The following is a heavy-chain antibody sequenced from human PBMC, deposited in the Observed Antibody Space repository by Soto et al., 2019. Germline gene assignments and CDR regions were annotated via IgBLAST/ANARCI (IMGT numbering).Heavy chain of an antibody. CDR3: ARAREPEYSSAIFFDI. Sequence: GGSLRLSCEASGFTFSSYWMSWIRRAPGKGLEWVANVNQDGSQSYLVDSVQGRFFMSRDNAKNSLFLQMNSLTDEDTAVYYCARAREPEYSSAIFFDIWGQGALVTVSS. V-gene: IGHV3-7*03. CDR2: VNQDGSQS. J-gene: IGHJ4*02. D-gene: IGHD5-18*01. CDR1: GFTFSSYW.